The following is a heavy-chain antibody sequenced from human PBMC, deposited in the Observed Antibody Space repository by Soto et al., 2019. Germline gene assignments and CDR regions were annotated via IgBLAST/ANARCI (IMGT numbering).Heavy chain of an antibody. J-gene: IGHJ5*02. CDR3: ATIDMVEKFDP. Sequence: EVQLVESGGGLVQPGGSLRLSCAASGFIFSDRYMDWVRQTPGKGLEWLGRIRNRANSYSTGYAASVRGRFTISRDDSNNLLYLHMSSLKTEDTAVYYCATIDMVEKFDPRGQGILVTVSS. CDR2: IRNRANSYST. CDR1: GFIFSDRY. V-gene: IGHV3-72*01. D-gene: IGHD3-10*01.